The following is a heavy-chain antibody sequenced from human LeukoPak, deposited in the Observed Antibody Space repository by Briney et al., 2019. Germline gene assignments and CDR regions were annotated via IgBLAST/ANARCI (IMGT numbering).Heavy chain of an antibody. D-gene: IGHD5-12*01. CDR3: VRGTGYSAYDYDFDY. CDR2: IGTAGDT. Sequence: GGSLRLSCAASGFTFSSYDMHWVRQTTGKGLEWVSAIGTAGDTYYSGSVKGRFTISRENAKNSLYLQMNSLRAGDTAVYYCVRGTGYSAYDYDFDYWGQGTLVTVSS. J-gene: IGHJ4*02. V-gene: IGHV3-13*04. CDR1: GFTFSSYD.